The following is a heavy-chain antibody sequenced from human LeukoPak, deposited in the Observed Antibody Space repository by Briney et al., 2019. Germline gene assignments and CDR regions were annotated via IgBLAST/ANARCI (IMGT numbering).Heavy chain of an antibody. Sequence: GGSLRLSCLDSGFTFSDYWMSWVRQAPGKGPEWVANVKEDVSETFYVDSVKGRFTISRDNAKNSLYLQMRSLRGEDTAVYYCVRDGRSFDYWGQGTLVTVSS. J-gene: IGHJ4*02. CDR2: VKEDVSET. V-gene: IGHV3-7*01. CDR1: GFTFSDYW. CDR3: VRDGRSFDY.